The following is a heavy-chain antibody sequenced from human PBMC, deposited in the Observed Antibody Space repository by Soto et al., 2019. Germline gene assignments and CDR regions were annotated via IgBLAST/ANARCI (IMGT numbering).Heavy chain of an antibody. CDR2: ISSSSSTI. CDR3: ATASTRDAFDI. CDR1: GFTFSSYS. D-gene: IGHD1-1*01. V-gene: IGHV3-48*02. Sequence: GGSLRLSCAASGFTFSSYSMNWVRQAPGKGLEWVSYISSSSSTIYYADSVKGRFTISRDNAKNSLYLQMNSLRDGDRVVYYCATASTRDAFDIWGQGTMVTVSS. J-gene: IGHJ3*02.